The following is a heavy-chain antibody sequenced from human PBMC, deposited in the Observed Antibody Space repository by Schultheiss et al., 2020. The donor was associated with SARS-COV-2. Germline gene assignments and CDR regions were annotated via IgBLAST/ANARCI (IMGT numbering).Heavy chain of an antibody. Sequence: GGSLRLSCAASGFTFSSYWMSWVRQAPGKGLEWVANIKQDGSEKYYVDSVKGRFTISRDNSKNTLYLQMNSLRAEDTAVYYCAKSRSSVAGTSGYFDYWGQGTLVTVSS. CDR3: AKSRSSVAGTSGYFDY. CDR2: IKQDGSEK. V-gene: IGHV3-7*03. CDR1: GFTFSSYW. D-gene: IGHD6-19*01. J-gene: IGHJ4*02.